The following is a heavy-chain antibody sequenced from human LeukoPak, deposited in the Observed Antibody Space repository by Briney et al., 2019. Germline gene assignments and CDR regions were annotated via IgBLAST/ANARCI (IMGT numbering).Heavy chain of an antibody. CDR3: ARGRNLNDY. V-gene: IGHV4-34*01. J-gene: IGHJ4*02. CDR1: GGSFSGYY. Sequence: SETLSLTCAVYGGSFSGYYWSWIRQPPGKGLEWIGEINHSGSTNYNPSLKSRVTVSVDTSKNQFSLKLSSVTAADTAVYYCARGRNLNDYWGQGTLVTVSS. CDR2: INHSGST.